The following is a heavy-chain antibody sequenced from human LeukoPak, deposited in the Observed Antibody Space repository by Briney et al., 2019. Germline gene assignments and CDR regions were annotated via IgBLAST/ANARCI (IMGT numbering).Heavy chain of an antibody. J-gene: IGHJ4*02. Sequence: GSSVKVSCKASGGTFNSYTISWVRQAPGQGLEWMGRIIPIYGTPNYAQKFQGRVTITADESTSTAYMEMTSLRSDDTAVYYCEAIETIYSGLSPDDYWGQGTLVTVSS. CDR3: EAIETIYSGLSPDDY. D-gene: IGHD5-12*01. V-gene: IGHV1-69*01. CDR1: GGTFNSYT. CDR2: IIPIYGTP.